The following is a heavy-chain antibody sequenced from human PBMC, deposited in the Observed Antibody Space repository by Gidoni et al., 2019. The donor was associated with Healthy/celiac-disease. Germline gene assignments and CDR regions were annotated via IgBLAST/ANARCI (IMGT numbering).Heavy chain of an antibody. CDR3: ARATLASSQFGAAAAGPSDY. V-gene: IGHV3-20*04. J-gene: IGHJ4*02. Sequence: EVQLVVSGGGVVRPGGSLRLSCAASGFTFDDYGMSWVRQAPGEGLEWVSGINWNGGSTGDADSVKGRFTISRDNAKNSLYLQMNSLRAEDTALYYCARATLASSQFGAAAAGPSDYWGQGTLVTVSS. CDR2: INWNGGST. D-gene: IGHD6-13*01. CDR1: GFTFDDYG.